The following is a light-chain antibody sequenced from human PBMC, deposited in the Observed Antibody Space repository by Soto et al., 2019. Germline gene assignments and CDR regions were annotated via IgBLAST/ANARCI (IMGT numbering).Light chain of an antibody. CDR2: GAS. V-gene: IGKV3-20*01. Sequence: DIVLTQSPGTLCLSPGARATLSCRASQSVSSSYLAWYQQKPGQAPRLLIYGASSRATGIPDRFSGSGSGTDFTLTISRLEPEEFAVYYCQQYGSSPWTFGQGTKVEI. CDR1: QSVSSSY. CDR3: QQYGSSPWT. J-gene: IGKJ1*01.